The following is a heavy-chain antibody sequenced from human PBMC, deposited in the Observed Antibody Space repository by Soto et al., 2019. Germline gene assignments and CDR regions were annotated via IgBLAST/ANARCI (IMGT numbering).Heavy chain of an antibody. V-gene: IGHV4-39*01. CDR2: IYESGST. CDR1: GGSISSSNNY. D-gene: IGHD3-16*01. CDR3: AGLGVEGYLVWFDP. Sequence: QLQLQESGPGLVKPSETLSLTCSVSGGSISSSNNYWGWIRQSPGEGLEWIASIYESGSTYYNPSLKSRVTITVDTSRILFSLKLNSVTAPDTAVYYGAGLGVEGYLVWFDPWGQGTLVTVSS. J-gene: IGHJ5*02.